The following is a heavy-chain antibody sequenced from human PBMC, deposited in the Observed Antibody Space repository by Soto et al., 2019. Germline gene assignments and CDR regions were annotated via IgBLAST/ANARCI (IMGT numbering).Heavy chain of an antibody. CDR1: GFTFSSYG. CDR2: ISYDGSNK. CDR3: AKVLGDD. J-gene: IGHJ4*02. V-gene: IGHV3-30*18. Sequence: QVQLVESGGGVVQPGRSLRLSCAASGFTFSSYGMHWVRQAPGKGLEWVAVISYDGSNKYYADSVKGRFTISRDNSKNTLYLQMNSLRAEDTAVYYCAKVLGDDWGQGTLVTGSS.